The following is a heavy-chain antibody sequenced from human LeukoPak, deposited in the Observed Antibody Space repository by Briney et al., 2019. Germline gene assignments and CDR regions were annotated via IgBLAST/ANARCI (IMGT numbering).Heavy chain of an antibody. D-gene: IGHD5-12*01. CDR3: ASHSGGYAY. J-gene: IGHJ4*02. Sequence: SETLSLTCAVSGGSISSGGYSWSWIRQPPGKGLEGIGYIYYSGSTYYNPSLKSRVTISVDTSKNQFSLKLSSVTAADTAAYYCASHSGGYAYWGQGTLVTVSS. CDR2: IYYSGST. V-gene: IGHV4-30-4*07. CDR1: GGSISSGGYS.